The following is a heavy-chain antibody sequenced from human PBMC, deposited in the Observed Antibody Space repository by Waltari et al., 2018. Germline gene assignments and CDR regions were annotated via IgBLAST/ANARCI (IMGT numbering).Heavy chain of an antibody. Sequence: QVQLVESGGGVVQPGRSLRLSCAASGFTFSSYAMHWVRQAPGKGLAWVAVISYDGSNKYYADSVKGRFTISRDNSKNTLYLQMNSLRAEDTAMYYCAILVGATDYWGQGTLVTVSS. D-gene: IGHD1-26*01. CDR1: GFTFSSYA. J-gene: IGHJ4*02. CDR2: ISYDGSNK. CDR3: AILVGATDY. V-gene: IGHV3-30*04.